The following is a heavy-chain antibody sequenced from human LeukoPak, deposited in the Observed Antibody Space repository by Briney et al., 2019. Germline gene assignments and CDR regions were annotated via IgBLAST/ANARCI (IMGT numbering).Heavy chain of an antibody. CDR2: ISSNGGST. CDR3: ARDPSSRNTFFGY. Sequence: GGSLRLSCAASGFTFSSYAMHWVRQAPGKGLEYVSAISSNGGSTYYANSVKGRFTISRDNSRNTLYLQMGSLRAEDMAVYYCARDPSSRNTFFGYWGQGTLVTVSS. V-gene: IGHV3-64*01. CDR1: GFTFSSYA. D-gene: IGHD6-13*01. J-gene: IGHJ4*02.